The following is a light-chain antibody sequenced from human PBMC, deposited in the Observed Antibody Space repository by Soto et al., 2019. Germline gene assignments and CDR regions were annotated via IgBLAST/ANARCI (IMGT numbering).Light chain of an antibody. CDR2: GAS. CDR3: QQYNDWPRT. Sequence: ETVMPQSPATLSVSPGERATLSCRASQSVSSNLVWYQQKPGQAPRLLIYGASTTATGIPARFSGSGSGTEFTLTISSLQSEDFAVYYCQQYNDWPRTFGQGTKVDIK. CDR1: QSVSSN. V-gene: IGKV3-15*01. J-gene: IGKJ1*01.